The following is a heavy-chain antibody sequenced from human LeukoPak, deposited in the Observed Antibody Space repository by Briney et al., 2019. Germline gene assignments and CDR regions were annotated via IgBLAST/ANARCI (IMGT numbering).Heavy chain of an antibody. CDR2: IKQDGSEK. J-gene: IGHJ4*02. D-gene: IGHD4-17*01. Sequence: PGGSLRLSCAASGFTFSSYWMSWVRQAPGKGLEWVANIKQDGSEKYYVDSVKGRFTISRDNAKNSLYLQMNSLRAEDTAVYYCAREVDYGDYHPLFDYWGQGTLVTVSS. CDR1: GFTFSSYW. V-gene: IGHV3-7*01. CDR3: AREVDYGDYHPLFDY.